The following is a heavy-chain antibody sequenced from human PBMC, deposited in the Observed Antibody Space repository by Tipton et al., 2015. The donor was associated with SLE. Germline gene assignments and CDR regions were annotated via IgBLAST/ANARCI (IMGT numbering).Heavy chain of an antibody. D-gene: IGHD2-2*01. V-gene: IGHV3-74*01. J-gene: IGHJ3*01. CDR3: AREKGSNNNCYPPFDALDF. CDR1: GFTFNKYW. Sequence: SLRLSCAASGFTFNKYWIHWVRQAPGEGLVWVSRINSDGSSISYADSVKGRFASSRDNAKNTLYLQMNSLRVEDTAVYYCAREKGSNNNCYPPFDALDFWGQGTMVIVSS. CDR2: INSDGSSI.